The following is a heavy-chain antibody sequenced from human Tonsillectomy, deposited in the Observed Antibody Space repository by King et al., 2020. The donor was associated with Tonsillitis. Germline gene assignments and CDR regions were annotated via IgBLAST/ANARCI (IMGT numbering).Heavy chain of an antibody. CDR2: IYTSGST. CDR1: GGSVSSYY. D-gene: IGHD1-14*01. Sequence: QLQESGPGLVKPSETLSLTCSVSGGSVSSYYWSWIRQPAGKGLEWIGHIYTSGSTNYNPSLKSRVTMSVDTSKNQFSLKLSSVTAADTAVYYCARDGPGGRHYFDYWGQGTLVTVSS. CDR3: ARDGPGGRHYFDY. V-gene: IGHV4-4*07. J-gene: IGHJ4*02.